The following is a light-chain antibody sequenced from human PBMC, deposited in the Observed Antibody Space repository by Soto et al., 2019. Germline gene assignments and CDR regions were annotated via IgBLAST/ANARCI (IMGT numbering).Light chain of an antibody. CDR3: SPHTRSSTPSV. Sequence: QSALTQPASVSGSPGQSITISCTGTSSDVGGYNYVSWYQQHPVKAPKLMIYDVTNRPSGVSDRFSGSKSGNTASLTISGLQAEDEADYYCSPHTRSSTPSVFGTGTKVTVL. V-gene: IGLV2-14*01. J-gene: IGLJ1*01. CDR2: DVT. CDR1: SSDVGGYNY.